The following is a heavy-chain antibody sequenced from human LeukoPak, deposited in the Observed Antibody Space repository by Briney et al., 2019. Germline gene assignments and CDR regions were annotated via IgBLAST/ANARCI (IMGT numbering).Heavy chain of an antibody. Sequence: KASETLSLTCTVAAGSISSSSYYWGWTRHPPGKGLEWIGSIYYSGSTYYNPSLKSRVTISVDTSKNQLSLKLSSVTAADTAVYYCARHLILTGYNWFDPWGQGTLVTVSS. V-gene: IGHV4-39*01. D-gene: IGHD3-9*01. J-gene: IGHJ5*02. CDR1: AGSISSSSYY. CDR2: IYYSGST. CDR3: ARHLILTGYNWFDP.